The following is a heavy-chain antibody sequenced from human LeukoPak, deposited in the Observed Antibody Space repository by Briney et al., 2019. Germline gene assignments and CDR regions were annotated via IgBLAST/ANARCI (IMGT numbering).Heavy chain of an antibody. CDR2: IYYSGST. CDR1: GGSPTSGDYY. J-gene: IGHJ4*02. D-gene: IGHD3-22*01. V-gene: IGHV4-30-4*01. Sequence: TLSLTCTVSGGSPTSGDYYWGWARQPPGEGREWIGYIYYSGSTYYNPSLKSRVSISVDTSKNQFSLKLSSVTAADTAVYYCARAYDSSGFPLFDYWGQGALVTVSS. CDR3: ARAYDSSGFPLFDY.